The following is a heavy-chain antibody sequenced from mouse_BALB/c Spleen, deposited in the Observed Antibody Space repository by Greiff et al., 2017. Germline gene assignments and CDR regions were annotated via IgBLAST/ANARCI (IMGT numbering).Heavy chain of an antibody. D-gene: IGHD1-1*01. J-gene: IGHJ3*01. CDR1: GYTFTSYW. CDR3: NGFSAY. Sequence: QVQLQQSGAELAKPGASVKMSCKASGYTFTSYWMHWVKQRPGQGLEWIGYINPSTGYTEYNQKFKDKATLTADKSSSTAYMQLSSLTSEDSAVYYCNGFSAYWGQGTLVTVSA. V-gene: IGHV1-7*01. CDR2: INPSTGYT.